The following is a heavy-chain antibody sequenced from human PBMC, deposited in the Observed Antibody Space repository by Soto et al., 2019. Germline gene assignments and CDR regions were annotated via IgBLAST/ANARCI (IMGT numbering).Heavy chain of an antibody. V-gene: IGHV3-30*18. J-gene: IGHJ4*02. CDR1: GFTFSSYG. CDR2: ISYDGSNK. D-gene: IGHD2-15*01. CDR3: AKEDPVCGNAIDS. Sequence: QVQLVESGGGVVQPGRSLRLSCAASGFTFSSYGMHWGRQATGKGLEWVAVISYDGSNKYYADSVKGRFTISRDNSKNTLYLQMNSLRAEDTAVYYCAKEDPVCGNAIDSWGQGTLVTVSS.